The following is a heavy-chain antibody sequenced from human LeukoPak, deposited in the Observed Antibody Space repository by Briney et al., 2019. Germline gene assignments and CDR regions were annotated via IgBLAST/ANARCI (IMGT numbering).Heavy chain of an antibody. Sequence: PGGSLRLSCAASGLTFSSYGMSWVRQAPGKGLEWVSAISGSGGSTYYADSVKGRFTISRDNSKNTLYLQMNSLRAEDTAVYYCAKDLLFSGSFSFDYWGQGTLVTVSS. V-gene: IGHV3-23*01. D-gene: IGHD3-10*01. J-gene: IGHJ4*02. CDR3: AKDLLFSGSFSFDY. CDR2: ISGSGGST. CDR1: GLTFSSYG.